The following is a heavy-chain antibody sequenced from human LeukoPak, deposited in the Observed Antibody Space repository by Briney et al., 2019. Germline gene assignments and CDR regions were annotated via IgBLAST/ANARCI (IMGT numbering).Heavy chain of an antibody. CDR1: GFTFSNFA. J-gene: IGHJ5*02. CDR3: AKKYSTGLDP. D-gene: IGHD1-26*01. Sequence: GGSLRLSCAASGFTFSNFAMSWVRQAPGKGLEWVSDINGSGGSTYYADSVKGRLTISRDNSKNTLYLQMNSLRAEDTAVYYCAKKYSTGLDPWGQGTLVTVSS. V-gene: IGHV3-23*01. CDR2: INGSGGST.